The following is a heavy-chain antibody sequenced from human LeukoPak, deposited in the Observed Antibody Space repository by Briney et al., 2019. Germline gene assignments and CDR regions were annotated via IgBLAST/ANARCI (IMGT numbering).Heavy chain of an antibody. CDR1: GFTVSSNY. CDR3: ARTYYDSSGINWFDP. V-gene: IGHV3-66*01. D-gene: IGHD3-22*01. CDR2: IYSGGST. Sequence: GGSLRLSCAASGFTVSSNYMSWVRQAPGKGLEWVSAIYSGGSTYYADSVKGRFTISRDNSKNTLYLQMNSLRAENTAVYYCARTYYDSSGINWFDPWGQGTLVTVSS. J-gene: IGHJ5*02.